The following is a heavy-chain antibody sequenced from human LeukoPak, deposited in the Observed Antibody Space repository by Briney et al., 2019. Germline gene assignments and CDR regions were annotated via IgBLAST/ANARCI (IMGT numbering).Heavy chain of an antibody. Sequence: GGSLRLSCAASGLTLSNIAMSWVRQAPGKGLEWVSPISVSGDTTYYADSVKGRFTISRDNSKNTLSLQLNSLRADDTAVYYCAKGAYDWNYWGQGTLVTVSS. J-gene: IGHJ4*02. CDR3: AKGAYDWNY. CDR2: ISVSGDTT. D-gene: IGHD1-1*01. CDR1: GLTLSNIA. V-gene: IGHV3-23*01.